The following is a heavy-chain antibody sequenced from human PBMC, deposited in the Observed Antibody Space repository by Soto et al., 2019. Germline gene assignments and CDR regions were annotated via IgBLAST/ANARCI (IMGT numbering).Heavy chain of an antibody. Sequence: QVQLQESGPGLVKPSQTLSLTCTVSGGSISSGDYYWSWIRQPPGKGLEWIGYIYYSGSTYYNPSLKSRVTISLDTSKNQFSLKLSSVTAADTAVYYCARGGDIVATMTDFDYWGQGTLVTVSS. V-gene: IGHV4-30-4*01. J-gene: IGHJ4*02. CDR2: IYYSGST. CDR1: GGSISSGDYY. CDR3: ARGGDIVATMTDFDY. D-gene: IGHD5-12*01.